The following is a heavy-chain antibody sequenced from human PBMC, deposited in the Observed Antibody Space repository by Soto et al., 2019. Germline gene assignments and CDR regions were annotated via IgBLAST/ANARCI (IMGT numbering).Heavy chain of an antibody. V-gene: IGHV3-53*04. Sequence: GGSLRLSCAASGFTVSSNYMSWVRQAPGKGLEWVSVIYSGGSTYYADSVKGRFTISRHNSKDTLYLQMNSLRAEDTAVYYCASSSYDYVWGSYRRFDYWGQGT. J-gene: IGHJ4*02. CDR2: IYSGGST. CDR1: GFTVSSNY. D-gene: IGHD3-16*02. CDR3: ASSSYDYVWGSYRRFDY.